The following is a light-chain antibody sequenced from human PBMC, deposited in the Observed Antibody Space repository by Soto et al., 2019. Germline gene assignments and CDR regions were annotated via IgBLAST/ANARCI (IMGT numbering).Light chain of an antibody. Sequence: EIVLTQSPATLPLSPGEGATLSCRASQSVSSYLAWYQQKPGQAPRLLIYDASNRATGIPARFSGSGSGTDFTLTISSLEPEDFAVYYCQQRSNWPPTLTFGGGTKVEIK. CDR2: DAS. CDR3: QQRSNWPPTLT. CDR1: QSVSSY. V-gene: IGKV3-11*01. J-gene: IGKJ4*01.